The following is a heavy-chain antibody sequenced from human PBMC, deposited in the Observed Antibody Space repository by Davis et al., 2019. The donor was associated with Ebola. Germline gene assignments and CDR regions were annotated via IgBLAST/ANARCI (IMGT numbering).Heavy chain of an antibody. D-gene: IGHD4-23*01. Sequence: GESLKISCAASGLTFSNYGMHWVRQAPGKGLEWVAVISYDGSNKYYADSVKGRFTISRDNSKNTLYLQMNSLRAEDTAVYYCARPIDYGGNAPSDWGQGTLVTVSS. CDR1: GLTFSNYG. CDR3: ARPIDYGGNAPSD. J-gene: IGHJ4*02. CDR2: ISYDGSNK. V-gene: IGHV3-30*19.